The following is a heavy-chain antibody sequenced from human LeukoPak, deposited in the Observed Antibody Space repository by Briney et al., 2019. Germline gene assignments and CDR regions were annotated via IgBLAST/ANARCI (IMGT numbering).Heavy chain of an antibody. CDR2: MNPNSGHT. J-gene: IGHJ4*02. D-gene: IGHD2-15*01. V-gene: IGHV1-8*01. CDR3: PRSIVAVRKRNDY. CDR1: AYTFSIYD. Sequence: GASVKVSCKASAYTFSIYDIIWVGQPSGQGLEWMGWMNPNSGHTGYAQKFQGRVTMTRSTSISTAYMELTSLTSEDSAVYDCPRSIVAVRKRNDYWGQGTLVTVSS.